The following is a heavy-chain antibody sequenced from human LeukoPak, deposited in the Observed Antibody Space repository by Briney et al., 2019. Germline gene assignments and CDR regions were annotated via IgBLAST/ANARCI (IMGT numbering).Heavy chain of an antibody. CDR1: DGSISSGDYY. Sequence: SETLSLTCTVSDGSISSGDYYWSWIRQPPGRGLEWIGYIYYSGSTYYNPSLKSRVTISVDTSKNQFSLKLSSVTAADTAVYYCARDQSTMVRGPNIHLYMDVWGKGTTVTVSS. V-gene: IGHV4-30-4*08. J-gene: IGHJ6*03. CDR2: IYYSGST. D-gene: IGHD3-10*01. CDR3: ARDQSTMVRGPNIHLYMDV.